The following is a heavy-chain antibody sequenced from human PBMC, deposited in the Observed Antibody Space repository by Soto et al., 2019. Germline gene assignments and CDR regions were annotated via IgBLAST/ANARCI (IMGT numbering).Heavy chain of an antibody. D-gene: IGHD6-19*01. Sequence: SVKVSCKASGGTFSSYAISWVRQAPGQGLEWMGGIIPIFGTANYANSVKGRFTISRDNSKNTLYLQLGSLRDDDMAVYYCARDLWDSGWSFDYWGLGTLVTVSS. CDR3: ARDLWDSGWSFDY. CDR2: IIPIFGTA. V-gene: IGHV1-69*05. J-gene: IGHJ4*02. CDR1: GGTFSSYA.